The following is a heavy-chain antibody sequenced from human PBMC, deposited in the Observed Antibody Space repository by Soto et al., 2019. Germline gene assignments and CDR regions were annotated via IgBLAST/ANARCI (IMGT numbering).Heavy chain of an antibody. CDR2: TYYRSKWYN. J-gene: IGHJ3*01. D-gene: IGHD6-13*01. V-gene: IGHV6-1*01. CDR3: AWDHGIAAADAFGDAFDV. Sequence: PSQTPSLTCAISGDSVSSNSAAWNWIRQSPSRGLEWLGRTYYRSKWYNDYAVSVKSRITINPDTSKNQFTLHLNSITPEDTALYYCAWDHGIAAADAFGDAFDVWGQGTMVTVSS. CDR1: GDSVSSNSAA.